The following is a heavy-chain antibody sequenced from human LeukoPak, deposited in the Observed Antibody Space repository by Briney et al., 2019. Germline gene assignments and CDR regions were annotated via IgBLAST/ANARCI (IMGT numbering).Heavy chain of an antibody. Sequence: ASVKVSCKTSGYTFTNYGISWVRQAPGQGLEWMGWISGYNGYTDYAQKLQGRVTMTTDTSTSTAYMELRSLRSDDTAVYYCARMMAPRHYYDRSGYYYGAFDIWGQGTMVTVSS. J-gene: IGHJ3*02. CDR3: ARMMAPRHYYDRSGYYYGAFDI. CDR1: GYTFTNYG. V-gene: IGHV1-18*01. CDR2: ISGYNGYT. D-gene: IGHD3-22*01.